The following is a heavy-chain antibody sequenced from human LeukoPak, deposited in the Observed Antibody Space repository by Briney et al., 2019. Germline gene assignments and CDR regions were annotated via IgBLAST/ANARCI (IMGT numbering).Heavy chain of an antibody. Sequence: PSETLSLTCTVSGGSISSGSYYWSWIRQPAGKGLEWIGRIYTSGSTNYNPSLKSRVTMSVDTSKNQFSLKLSSVTAADTAVYYCARVMITMVRGPPHYYYYYMDVWGKGTTVTISS. CDR3: ARVMITMVRGPPHYYYYYMDV. CDR2: IYTSGST. J-gene: IGHJ6*03. CDR1: GGSISSGSYY. V-gene: IGHV4-61*02. D-gene: IGHD3-10*01.